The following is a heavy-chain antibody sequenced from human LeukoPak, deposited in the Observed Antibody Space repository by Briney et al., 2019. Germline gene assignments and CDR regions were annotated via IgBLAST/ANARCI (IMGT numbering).Heavy chain of an antibody. D-gene: IGHD5-24*01. CDR2: INPNSGGT. J-gene: IGHJ4*02. Sequence: ASVKVSFKSSGYTFSDYHIHWVRQAPGQGLEWMGWINPNSGGTNFSQKFLGRVAMTRDASISTAYLELGSLRSDDTAMYFCARDRWQLVPYFDSWGQGTLVTVSS. CDR1: GYTFSDYH. CDR3: ARDRWQLVPYFDS. V-gene: IGHV1-2*02.